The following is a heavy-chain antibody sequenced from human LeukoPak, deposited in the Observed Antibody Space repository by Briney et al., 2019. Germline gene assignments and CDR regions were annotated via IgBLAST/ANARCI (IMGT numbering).Heavy chain of an antibody. V-gene: IGHV1-8*01. CDR1: GYTFTSYD. Sequence: GASVKVSCKASGYTFTSYDINWVRQATGQGLEWMGWMNPNSGNTGYAQKFQGRVTMTRNTSISTAYMELSSLRSEDTAVYYCARGISHSTQRLGYCTNGVCYAGPRYYYYYMDVWGKGTTVTVSS. CDR3: ARGISHSTQRLGYCTNGVCYAGPRYYYYYMDV. CDR2: MNPNSGNT. D-gene: IGHD2-8*01. J-gene: IGHJ6*03.